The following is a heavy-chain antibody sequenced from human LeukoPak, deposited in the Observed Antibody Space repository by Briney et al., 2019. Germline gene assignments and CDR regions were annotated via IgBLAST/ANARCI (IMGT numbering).Heavy chain of an antibody. J-gene: IGHJ4*02. CDR3: ATSALYYYDSSGYPIDY. CDR2: INPSGGST. CDR1: GYTFTSYY. V-gene: IGHV1-46*01. Sequence: GASVKVSCKASGYTFTSYYMHWVRQAPGQGLEWMGIINPSGGSTSYAQKLQGRVTMTRDTSTSTVYMELSSLRSEDTAVYYCATSALYYYDSSGYPIDYWGQGTLVTVSS. D-gene: IGHD3-22*01.